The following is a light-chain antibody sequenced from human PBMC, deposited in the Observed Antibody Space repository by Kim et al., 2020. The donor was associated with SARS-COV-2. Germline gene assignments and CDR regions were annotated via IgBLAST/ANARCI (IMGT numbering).Light chain of an antibody. J-gene: IGLJ3*02. Sequence: GQAVAITCPGSSSDVGAYNDDSCHQQPPGTAPKLIIYEVNRPPSEAPDRFSGSTSGNTASLTVSGLPAEDAADYYCSSYAGSNNRVFGGGTQLTVL. V-gene: IGLV2-8*01. CDR2: EVN. CDR3: SSYAGSNNRV. CDR1: SSDVGAYND.